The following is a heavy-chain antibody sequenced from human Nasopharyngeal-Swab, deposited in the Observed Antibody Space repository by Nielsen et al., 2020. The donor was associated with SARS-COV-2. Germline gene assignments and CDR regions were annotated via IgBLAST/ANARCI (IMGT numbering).Heavy chain of an antibody. Sequence: GESLKIFCSASGFNFTSYAIHCVRQPPGKGLEWVAVVSYDGTNTFYADSVKGRFAISRDNSKSTVSLQMNSLRSEDTAVYYCAKDRGGRSLDSWGQGTLVTVSS. CDR1: GFNFTSYA. CDR2: VSYDGTNT. D-gene: IGHD3-16*01. CDR3: AKDRGGRSLDS. V-gene: IGHV3-30-3*02. J-gene: IGHJ4*02.